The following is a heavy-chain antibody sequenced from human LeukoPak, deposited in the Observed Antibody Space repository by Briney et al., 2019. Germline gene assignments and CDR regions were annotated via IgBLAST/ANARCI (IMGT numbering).Heavy chain of an antibody. J-gene: IGHJ4*02. CDR1: GYSFTNYW. CDR2: IDPSDSET. V-gene: IGHV5-51*01. D-gene: IGHD5-18*01. CDR3: ARQTAMGRAGDY. Sequence: GKSLKISCQASGYSFTNYWIGWVRQMPGKGLEWMGIIDPSDSETRYTPSFQGQVTISVDKSLTTAYPQWTSLKASDTAIYYCARQTAMGRAGDYWGQGTLVTVSS.